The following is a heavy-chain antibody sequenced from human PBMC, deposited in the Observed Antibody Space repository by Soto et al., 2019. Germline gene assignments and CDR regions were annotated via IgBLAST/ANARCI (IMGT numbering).Heavy chain of an antibody. CDR2: INPNSGGT. J-gene: IGHJ4*02. D-gene: IGHD3-16*01. Sequence: ASVKVSCKASGYTFTGYYMHWVRQAPGQGLEWMGWINPNSGGTNYAQKFQGWVTMTRDTSISTACMELSRLRSDDTAVYYCARETFMITQFRGPFDYWGQGTLVTVS. V-gene: IGHV1-2*04. CDR3: ARETFMITQFRGPFDY. CDR1: GYTFTGYY.